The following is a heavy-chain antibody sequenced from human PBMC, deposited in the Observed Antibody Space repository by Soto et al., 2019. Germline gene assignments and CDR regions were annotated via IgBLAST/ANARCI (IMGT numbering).Heavy chain of an antibody. J-gene: IGHJ4*02. V-gene: IGHV3-30*18. CDR1: GFDFTYYA. CDR3: AKDEGVRGTLGPFDY. CDR2: MSSDGSKI. D-gene: IGHD3-10*01. Sequence: QVQLVESGGGAVQPGESLRLSCVASGFDFTYYAMHWVRQAPGKGLESVAVMSSDGSKIHHTDSVKGRFTISRDNSKNTMYLHMNSLRKEDTAVYFCAKDEGVRGTLGPFDYWGQGTLVSVSS.